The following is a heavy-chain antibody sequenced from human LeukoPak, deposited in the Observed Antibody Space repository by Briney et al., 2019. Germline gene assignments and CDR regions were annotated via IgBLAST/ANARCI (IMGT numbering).Heavy chain of an antibody. Sequence: PSETLSLTCTVSGGSISSNSYYWGWIRQPPGKGLEWIGSLYYAGNTFLNPTLGSRVTITVDKSKNQFSLKLRSATAADTAVYYCARAARLRITLVRLIHAAFDMWGQGTMVTVSS. V-gene: IGHV4-39*02. CDR3: ARAARLRITLVRLIHAAFDM. CDR1: GGSISSNSYY. CDR2: LYYAGNT. J-gene: IGHJ3*02. D-gene: IGHD3-10*01.